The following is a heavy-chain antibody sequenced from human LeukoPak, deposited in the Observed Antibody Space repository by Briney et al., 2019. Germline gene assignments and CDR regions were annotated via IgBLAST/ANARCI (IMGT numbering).Heavy chain of an antibody. CDR3: ARVRTRYPYYDYYGMVV. V-gene: IGHV1-2*02. J-gene: IGHJ6*02. Sequence: ASVKVSCKASGYTFTGYYMHWVRQAPGQGLEWMGWINPNSGGTIYAQKLQGRVTMTRDTSISTAYMELSRLRSDDTAVYYCARVRTRYPYYDYYGMVVWGQGTTGTVSS. CDR2: INPNSGGT. CDR1: GYTFTGYY. D-gene: IGHD2-2*01.